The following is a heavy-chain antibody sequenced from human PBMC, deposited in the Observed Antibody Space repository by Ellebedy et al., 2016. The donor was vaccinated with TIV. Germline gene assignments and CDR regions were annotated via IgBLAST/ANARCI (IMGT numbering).Heavy chain of an antibody. J-gene: IGHJ5*01. CDR2: VYYSGST. V-gene: IGHV4-59*01. CDR3: ARGSYGSGSENWFDS. CDR1: AASFSSYY. Sequence: SETLSLXCTVSAASFSSYYWSWIRQSPGKGLEWIGYVYYSGSTDYNPSLKCRVTISLDTSRIQFSLNIYSVTAADTAVYYCARGSYGSGSENWFDSWGQGTLVTVSS. D-gene: IGHD3-10*01.